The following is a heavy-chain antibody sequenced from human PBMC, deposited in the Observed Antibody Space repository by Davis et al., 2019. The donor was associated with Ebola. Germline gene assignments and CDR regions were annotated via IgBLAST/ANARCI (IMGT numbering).Heavy chain of an antibody. V-gene: IGHV1-3*01. Sequence: ASVKVSCKASGGTFSSYAISWVRQAPGQRLEWMGWINAGNGNTKYSQKFQGRVTITRDTSASTAYMELRSLRSDDTAVYYCASAGYNWNYWFDPWGQGTLVTVSS. CDR1: GGTFSSYA. CDR2: INAGNGNT. CDR3: ASAGYNWNYWFDP. J-gene: IGHJ5*02. D-gene: IGHD1-7*01.